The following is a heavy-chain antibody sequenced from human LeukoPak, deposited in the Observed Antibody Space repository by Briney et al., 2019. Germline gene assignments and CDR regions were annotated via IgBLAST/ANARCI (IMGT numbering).Heavy chain of an antibody. CDR2: FDPEYGEI. J-gene: IGHJ4*02. CDR3: ATDLATAMVKDQSNY. V-gene: IGHV1-24*01. CDR1: GYTLTELS. D-gene: IGHD5-18*01. Sequence: ASVKVSCKVSGYTLTELSIHWVRQAPGKGFEWMGGFDPEYGEIIYAQKFQGRVTMTEDTSTDTAYMELSSLRSEDTAMYYCATDLATAMVKDQSNYWGQGTLVTVSS.